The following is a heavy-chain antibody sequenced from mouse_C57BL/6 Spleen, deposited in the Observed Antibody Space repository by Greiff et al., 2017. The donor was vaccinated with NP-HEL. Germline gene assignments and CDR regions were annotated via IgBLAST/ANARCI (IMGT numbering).Heavy chain of an antibody. V-gene: IGHV1-18*01. Sequence: VQLQQSGPELVKPGASVKIPCKASGYTFTDYNMDWVKQSHGKSLEWIGDINPNNGGTIYNQKFKGKATLTVDKSSSTAYMGLRSLTSEDTAVYYCARRGPYWYFDVWGTGTTVTVSS. CDR3: ARRGPYWYFDV. CDR2: INPNNGGT. CDR1: GYTFTDYN. J-gene: IGHJ1*03.